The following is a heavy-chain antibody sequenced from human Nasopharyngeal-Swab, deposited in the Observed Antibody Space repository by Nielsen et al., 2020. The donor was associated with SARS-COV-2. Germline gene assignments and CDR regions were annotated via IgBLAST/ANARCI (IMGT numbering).Heavy chain of an antibody. J-gene: IGHJ6*03. CDR1: GYTFTGYY. CDR3: ARDARIGYCSGGSCHFYYYYYMDV. CDR2: INPNSGGT. D-gene: IGHD2-15*01. Sequence: ASVKVSCKASGYTFTGYYMHWVRQAPGQGLEWMGRINPNSGGTNYAQKFQGRVTMTRDTSTSTVYMELSSLRSEDTAVYYCARDARIGYCSGGSCHFYYYYYMDVWGKGTTVTVSS. V-gene: IGHV1-2*06.